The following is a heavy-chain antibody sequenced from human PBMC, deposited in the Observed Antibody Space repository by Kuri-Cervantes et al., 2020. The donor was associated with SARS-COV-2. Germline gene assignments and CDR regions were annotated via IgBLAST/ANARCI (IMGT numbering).Heavy chain of an antibody. CDR3: ARADPSITIFGVVIIGAFDI. Sequence: LKISCTVSGGSISSGGYYWSWIRQHPGKGLEWIGYIYYSGSTYYNPSLKSRVTISVDTSKNQFSLKLSSVTAADTAVYYCARADPSITIFGVVIIGAFDIWGQGTMVTVSS. V-gene: IGHV4-31*02. CDR2: IYYSGST. D-gene: IGHD3-3*01. CDR1: GGSISSGGYY. J-gene: IGHJ3*02.